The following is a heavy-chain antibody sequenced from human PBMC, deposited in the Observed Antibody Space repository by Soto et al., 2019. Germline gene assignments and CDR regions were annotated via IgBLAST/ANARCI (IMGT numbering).Heavy chain of an antibody. CDR3: ARSRYYYDSSDF. CDR2: SSASNGNT. D-gene: IGHD3-22*01. CDR1: GYTFTSYG. Sequence: QVQLVPSGDEVKKPGASVKVSCKASGYTFTSYGISWVRQAPGQGLEWLGWSSASNGNTNYAQKFQGRVTMTTDTSTSTAYMELRSLRSDDTAVYYCARSRYYYDSSDFWGQGTLVTVSS. V-gene: IGHV1-18*01. J-gene: IGHJ4*02.